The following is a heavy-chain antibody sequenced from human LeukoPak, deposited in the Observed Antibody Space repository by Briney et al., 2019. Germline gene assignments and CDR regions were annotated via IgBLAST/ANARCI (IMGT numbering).Heavy chain of an antibody. CDR2: IRSKAYGGTT. J-gene: IGHJ4*02. V-gene: IGHV3-49*04. D-gene: IGHD2-2*01. Sequence: GGSLRLSCEGSGFTFSDHHVDWVRQAPGKGLEWVGFIRSKAYGGTTEYAASVKGRFTISRDDSKSIAYLQMNSLKTEDTAVYYCTRDMGYCSSTSCYAGDYWGQGTLVTVSS. CDR3: TRDMGYCSSTSCYAGDY. CDR1: GFTFSDHH.